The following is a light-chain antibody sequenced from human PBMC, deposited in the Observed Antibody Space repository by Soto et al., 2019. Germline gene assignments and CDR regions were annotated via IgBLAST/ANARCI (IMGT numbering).Light chain of an antibody. Sequence: EIVMTQSPATLSVSPGERVTLSCRASQSVSSKLAWYQKKPGQAPMLLIYGASTRATDIPARFSGSGSATDFTLTISRLQSEDCAVYYCQQYHNWPPITFGQGTNLQIK. CDR1: QSVSSK. CDR3: QQYHNWPPIT. V-gene: IGKV3-15*01. J-gene: IGKJ2*01. CDR2: GAS.